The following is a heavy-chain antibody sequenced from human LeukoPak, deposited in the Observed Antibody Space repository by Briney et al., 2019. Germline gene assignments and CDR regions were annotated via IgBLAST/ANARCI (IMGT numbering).Heavy chain of an antibody. CDR3: AKAYNWNGIDY. CDR1: GFTFSAST. Sequence: PGGSLRLSCAASGFTFSASTMNWVRQAPGKGLEWVSSIDSSGVSTFCVASLRGRFTISRDNAKNSLYLQMNSLRTEDTALYYCAKAYNWNGIDYWGQGTLVTVSS. CDR2: IDSSGVST. J-gene: IGHJ4*02. D-gene: IGHD1-20*01. V-gene: IGHV3-21*04.